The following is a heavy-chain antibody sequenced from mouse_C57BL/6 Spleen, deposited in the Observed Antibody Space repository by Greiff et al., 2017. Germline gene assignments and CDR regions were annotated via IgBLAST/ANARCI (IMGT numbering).Heavy chain of an antibody. Sequence: QVQLQQPGAELVRPGSSVKLSCKASGYTFTSYWMDWVKQRPGQGLEWIGNIYPSDSETHYNQKFKDKATLTVDKSSSTAYMQLSSLTSEDSAVYYCARHYDRAPYYFDYWGQGTTLTVSS. CDR3: ARHYDRAPYYFDY. CDR1: GYTFTSYW. V-gene: IGHV1-61*01. CDR2: IYPSDSET. D-gene: IGHD2-4*01. J-gene: IGHJ2*01.